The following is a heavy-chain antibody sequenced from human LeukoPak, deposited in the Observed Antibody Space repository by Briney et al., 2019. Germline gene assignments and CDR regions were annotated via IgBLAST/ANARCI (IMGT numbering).Heavy chain of an antibody. V-gene: IGHV4-39*01. CDR2: IYYSGST. J-gene: IGHJ4*02. CDR3: ASQGGDGYNPIDY. Sequence: SETLSLTCTVSGGSISSRSYYWGWIRQPPGKGLEWIGSIYYSGSTYYNPSLKSRVTISVDTTKNQFSLKLSSVTAADTAVYYCASQGGDGYNPIDYWGQGTLVTVSS. CDR1: GGSISSRSYY. D-gene: IGHD5-24*01.